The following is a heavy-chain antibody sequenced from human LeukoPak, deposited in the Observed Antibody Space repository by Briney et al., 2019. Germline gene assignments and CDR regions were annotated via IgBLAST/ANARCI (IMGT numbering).Heavy chain of an antibody. CDR1: GRSFSDYY. V-gene: IGHV4-34*01. D-gene: IGHD4-17*01. CDR3: SRSIMTTVTTFGY. Sequence: SETLSLTCAAYGRSFSDYYWSWIRQPPGKGLEWIGEINHSGSTNYNPSLKSRVTISKDTSKSQFSLKLSSVTAADTAVYFCSRSIMTTVTTFGYWGQGTLVTVSS. J-gene: IGHJ4*02. CDR2: INHSGST.